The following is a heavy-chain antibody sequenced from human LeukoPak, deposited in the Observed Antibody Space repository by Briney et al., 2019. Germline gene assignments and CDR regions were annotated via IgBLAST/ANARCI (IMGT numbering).Heavy chain of an antibody. Sequence: GGSLRLSCAASGFTFSSYWMSWVRKAPGKGLEWVANIKQDGSEKYYVDSVKGRFTISRDNAKNSLYLQMNSLRAEDTAVYYCAREQVVVAEGWFDPWGQGTLVTVSS. D-gene: IGHD2-15*01. CDR3: AREQVVVAEGWFDP. CDR2: IKQDGSEK. V-gene: IGHV3-7*01. CDR1: GFTFSSYW. J-gene: IGHJ5*02.